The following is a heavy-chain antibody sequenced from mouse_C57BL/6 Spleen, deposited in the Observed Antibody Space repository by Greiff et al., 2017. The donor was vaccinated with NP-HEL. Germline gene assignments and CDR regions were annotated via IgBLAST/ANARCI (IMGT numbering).Heavy chain of an antibody. Sequence: VQLQQSGPELVKPGASVKIPCKASGYTFTDYNMDWVKQSHGKSLEWIGDINPNNGGTIYNQKFKGKATLTVDKSSSTAYMELRSLTSEDTAVYYCVRKGGYYGSLTYWYFDVWGTGTTVTVSS. J-gene: IGHJ1*03. V-gene: IGHV1-18*01. CDR3: VRKGGYYGSLTYWYFDV. CDR2: INPNNGGT. CDR1: GYTFTDYN. D-gene: IGHD1-1*01.